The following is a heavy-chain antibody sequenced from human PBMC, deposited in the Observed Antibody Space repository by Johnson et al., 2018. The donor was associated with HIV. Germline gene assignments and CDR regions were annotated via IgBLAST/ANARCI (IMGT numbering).Heavy chain of an antibody. CDR3: ARERISGNSGAGALDI. CDR2: ISGSGGST. Sequence: VQLVESGGGVVRPGGSLRLSCAASRFTFDDYDMSWVRQAPGQGLEWVSAISGSGGSTYYADSVTGRFPISRDNSKNTLYLQMNSLRAEDTALYYCARERISGNSGAGALDIWGQGTMVTVSS. J-gene: IGHJ3*02. D-gene: IGHD4-23*01. CDR1: RFTFDDYD. V-gene: IGHV3-23*04.